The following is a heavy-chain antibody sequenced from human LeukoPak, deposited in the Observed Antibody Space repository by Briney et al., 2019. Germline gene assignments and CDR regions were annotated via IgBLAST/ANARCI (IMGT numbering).Heavy chain of an antibody. V-gene: IGHV6-1*01. Sequence: SQTLSLTCAISGDSVSSNSAAWNWIRQSPSRGLEWLGRTYYRSKWYNDYAVSVKSRITINPDTPKNQFSLQLNSVTPEDTAVYYCARSYPTQTYCSSTSCYGFGVGYYYMDVWGKGTTVTVSS. J-gene: IGHJ6*03. D-gene: IGHD2-2*01. CDR2: TYYRSKWYN. CDR1: GDSVSSNSAA. CDR3: ARSYPTQTYCSSTSCYGFGVGYYYMDV.